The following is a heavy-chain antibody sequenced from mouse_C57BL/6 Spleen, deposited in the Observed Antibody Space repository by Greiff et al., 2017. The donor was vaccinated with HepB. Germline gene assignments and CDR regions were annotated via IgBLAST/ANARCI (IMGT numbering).Heavy chain of an antibody. CDR2: INPSSGYT. CDR3: AREGDAYYFDY. D-gene: IGHD3-3*01. V-gene: IGHV1-4*01. Sequence: VQLQESGAELARPGASVKMSCKASGYTFTSYTMHWVKQRPGQGLEWIGYINPSSGYTKYNQKFKDKATLTADKSSSTAYMQLRSLTSEDSAVYYCAREGDAYYFDYWGQGTTLTVSS. J-gene: IGHJ2*01. CDR1: GYTFTSYT.